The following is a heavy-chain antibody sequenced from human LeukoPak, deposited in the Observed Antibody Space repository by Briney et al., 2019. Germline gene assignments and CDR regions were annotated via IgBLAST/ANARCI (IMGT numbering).Heavy chain of an antibody. J-gene: IGHJ6*02. V-gene: IGHV3-30*18. CDR3: AKDGRYYYDSLRIGLGMDV. Sequence: GRSLRLSCAASGFTFSSYGMHWVRQAPGKGLEWVAVISYDGSNKYYADSVKGRFIISRDNSKNTLYLQMNSLRAEDTAVYYCAKDGRYYYDSLRIGLGMDVWGQGTTVTVSS. CDR1: GFTFSSYG. D-gene: IGHD3-22*01. CDR2: ISYDGSNK.